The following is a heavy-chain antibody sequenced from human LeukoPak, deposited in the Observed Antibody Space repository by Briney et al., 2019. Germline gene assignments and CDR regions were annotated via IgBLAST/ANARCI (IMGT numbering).Heavy chain of an antibody. CDR3: ARTALIVVGHHFDY. J-gene: IGHJ4*02. V-gene: IGHV3-21*01. D-gene: IGHD2-21*01. CDR1: GGSISSST. CDR2: ISSSSSYI. Sequence: ETLSLTCTVSGGSISSSTYYWGWIRQPPGKGLEWVSSISSSSSYIYYADSVKGRFTISRDNAKNSLYLQMNSLRAEDTAVYYCARTALIVVGHHFDYWGQGTLVTVSS.